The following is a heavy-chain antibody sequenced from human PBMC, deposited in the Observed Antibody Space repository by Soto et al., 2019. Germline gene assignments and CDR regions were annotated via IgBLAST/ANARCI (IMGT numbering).Heavy chain of an antibody. CDR2: IYHSGST. D-gene: IGHD4-4*01. CDR1: GDSISSGGCS. J-gene: IGHJ4*02. CDR3: ASGGYYSNYVFDY. Sequence: PSETLSLICAVSGDSISSGGCSWSWIRQPPGKGLEWIGYIYHSGSTYYNPSLKSRVTISVDRSKNQFSLKLNSVTAADTAVYYCASGGYYSNYVFDYWGQGALVTVSS. V-gene: IGHV4-30-2*01.